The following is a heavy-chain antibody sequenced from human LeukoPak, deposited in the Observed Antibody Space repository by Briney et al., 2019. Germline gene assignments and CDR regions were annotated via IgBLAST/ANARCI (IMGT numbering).Heavy chain of an antibody. CDR2: VSSHSDYI. Sequence: GGSLRLSCAASGFTFSHSAMSWVRQAPGKGPEWVSCVSSHSDYIYYADSVKGRFTISRDNAKNSLYLQMHSLRAEDTAVYYCAKDQRRYGSSSTGPFDSWGQGTLVTVSS. J-gene: IGHJ5*01. CDR3: AKDQRRYGSSSTGPFDS. V-gene: IGHV3-21*01. CDR1: GFTFSHSA. D-gene: IGHD6-6*01.